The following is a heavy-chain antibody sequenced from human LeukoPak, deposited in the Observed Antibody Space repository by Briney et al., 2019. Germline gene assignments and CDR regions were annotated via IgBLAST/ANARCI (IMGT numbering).Heavy chain of an antibody. CDR2: ISAYNGNT. Sequence: ASVKVSCKASGYTFTSYGISWVRQAPGQGLEWMGWISAYNGNTNYAQKLQGRVTMTTGTSTSTAYMELRSLRSDDTAVYYCAIKRGYCSSTSCPDAFDIWGKGQWSPSLQ. D-gene: IGHD2-2*01. CDR1: GYTFTSYG. V-gene: IGHV1-18*01. CDR3: AIKRGYCSSTSCPDAFDI. J-gene: IGHJ3*02.